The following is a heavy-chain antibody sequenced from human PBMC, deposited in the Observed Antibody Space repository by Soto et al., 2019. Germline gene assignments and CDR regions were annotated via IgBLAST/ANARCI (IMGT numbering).Heavy chain of an antibody. CDR3: ARDSGIYSSSSLGSGWFDP. Sequence: SETLSLTCTVSGGSISSGGYYWSWIRQHPGKGLEWIGYIYYSGSTYYNPSLKSRVTVSVDTSKNQFSLKLSSVTAAETAVYYGARDSGIYSSSSLGSGWFDPWGQGTLVTVSS. J-gene: IGHJ5*02. D-gene: IGHD6-6*01. CDR2: IYYSGST. V-gene: IGHV4-31*03. CDR1: GGSISSGGYY.